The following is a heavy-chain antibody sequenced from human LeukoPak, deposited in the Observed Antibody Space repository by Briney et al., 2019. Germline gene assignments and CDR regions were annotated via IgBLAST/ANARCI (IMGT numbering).Heavy chain of an antibody. J-gene: IGHJ6*03. CDR1: GGSISSGGYY. V-gene: IGHV4-30-2*01. Sequence: SETLSLTCTVSGGSISSGGYYWSWIRQPPGKGLEWIGYIYHSGSTYYNPSLKSRVTISVDRSKNQFSLKLSSVTAADTAVYYCARNGGNSGILFLVPYYYMDVWGKGTTVTVSS. CDR3: ARNGGNSGILFLVPYYYMDV. D-gene: IGHD4-23*01. CDR2: IYHSGST.